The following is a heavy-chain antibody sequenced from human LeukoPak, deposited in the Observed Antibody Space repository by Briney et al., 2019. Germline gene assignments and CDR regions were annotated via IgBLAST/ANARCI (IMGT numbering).Heavy chain of an antibody. V-gene: IGHV3-23*01. CDR1: GFTFSSYA. D-gene: IGHD3-22*01. Sequence: PGGSLRLSCAASGFTFSSYAMSWVRQAPGKGLEWVSGISGSGGSTNYADSVKGRFTISRDNSKNTLYLQMNSLRDEDTAVYYCAKKFYSESSGLKQARTLDYWGQGTLVTVSS. CDR3: AKKFYSESSGLKQARTLDY. CDR2: ISGSGGST. J-gene: IGHJ4*02.